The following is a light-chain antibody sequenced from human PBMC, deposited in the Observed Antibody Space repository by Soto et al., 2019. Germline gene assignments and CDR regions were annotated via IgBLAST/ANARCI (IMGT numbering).Light chain of an antibody. CDR1: QSVSRY. J-gene: IGKJ1*01. CDR2: DAS. Sequence: EIVLTQSPATLSLSPGARATLSCRASQSVSRYLAWYQQKPGQAPRLLIYDASNRATGIPARFSGSGSGTDCTLTISILEPEDFAVYYCQQRSNWPKWTFGQGTKVEIK. CDR3: QQRSNWPKWT. V-gene: IGKV3-11*01.